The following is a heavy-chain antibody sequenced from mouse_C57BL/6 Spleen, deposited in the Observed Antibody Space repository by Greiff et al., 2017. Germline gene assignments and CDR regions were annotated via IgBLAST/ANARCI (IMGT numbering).Heavy chain of an antibody. J-gene: IGHJ2*01. CDR1: GYTFTSYT. V-gene: IGHV1-4*01. CDR2: INPSSGYT. CDR3: ARWIITTVEGCDY. D-gene: IGHD1-1*01. Sequence: VQLQQSGAELARPGASVKMSCKASGYTFTSYTMHWVKQRPGQGLEWIGYINPSSGYTKYNQKFKDKATLTADKSSSTAYMQLSSLTSEDSAVYYCARWIITTVEGCDYWGQGTTLTVSS.